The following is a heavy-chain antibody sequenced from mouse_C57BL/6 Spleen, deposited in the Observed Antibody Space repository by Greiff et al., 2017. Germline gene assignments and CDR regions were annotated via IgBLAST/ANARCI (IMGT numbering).Heavy chain of an antibody. V-gene: IGHV7-3*01. CDR2: IRNKANGYTT. D-gene: IGHD1-1*01. J-gene: IGHJ4*01. Sequence: DVMLVESGRGLVQPGGSLSLSCAASGFTFTDSYMSWVRQPPGKALEWLGFIRNKANGYTTEYSASVQGRFTISRDTSQSILYLQLNALRAVDSATYDGARYDTTLYYYAMDYWGQGTSVTVSS. CDR3: ARYDTTLYYYAMDY. CDR1: GFTFTDSY.